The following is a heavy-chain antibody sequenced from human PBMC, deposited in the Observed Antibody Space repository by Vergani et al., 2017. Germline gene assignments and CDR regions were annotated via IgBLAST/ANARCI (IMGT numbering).Heavy chain of an antibody. Sequence: QVQLQESGPGLVKPPGTLSLTCAVSGGSVSSANWWIWVRQPPGKGLEWIGEIFHSGRTNYNPSLKSRLTISVDKSKNLFSLNLSSVTAADTAVYYCARDREMSHYGSGSAGGMDVWGQGTTVIVSS. J-gene: IGHJ6*02. CDR1: GGSVSSANW. V-gene: IGHV4-4*03. CDR3: ARDREMSHYGSGSAGGMDV. D-gene: IGHD3-10*01. CDR2: IFHSGRT.